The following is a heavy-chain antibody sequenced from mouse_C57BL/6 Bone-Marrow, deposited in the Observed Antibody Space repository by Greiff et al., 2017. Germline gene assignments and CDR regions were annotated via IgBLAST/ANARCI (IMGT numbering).Heavy chain of an antibody. J-gene: IGHJ3*01. CDR3: TRFWD. CDR2: IDPETGGT. Sequence: VQLQQSGAELVRPGASVTLSCKASGYTFTDYEMHWVKQTPVHGLEWIGAIDPETGGTAYNQKFKGKAILTAAKSSSTAYMELRSLTSADSAVYYCTRFWDWGQGTLVTVSA. V-gene: IGHV1-15*01. CDR1: GYTFTDYE.